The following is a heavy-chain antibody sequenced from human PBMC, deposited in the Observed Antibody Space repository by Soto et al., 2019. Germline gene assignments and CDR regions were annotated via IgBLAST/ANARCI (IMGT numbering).Heavy chain of an antibody. D-gene: IGHD3-22*01. CDR3: AADSDYYDSSGEFDY. Sequence: ASVKVSCKASGYTFTSYGISWVRQAPGQGLEWMGWISGYNGNTNYAQKLQGRVTMTTDTSTSTAYMELRSLRSDDTAVYYCAADSDYYDSSGEFDYWGQGTLVTVSS. J-gene: IGHJ4*02. CDR1: GYTFTSYG. V-gene: IGHV1-18*01. CDR2: ISGYNGNT.